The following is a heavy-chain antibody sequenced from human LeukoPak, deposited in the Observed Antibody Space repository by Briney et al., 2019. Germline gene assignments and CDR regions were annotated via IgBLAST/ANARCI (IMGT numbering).Heavy chain of an antibody. V-gene: IGHV4-61*01. D-gene: IGHD1-26*01. CDR2: IYYSGST. Sequence: PSETLSLTCTVSGGSVSTGTYYWSWIRRHPGKGLEWIAYIYYSGSTNYNPSLMSRVTISVDTSKNQFSLKLRSVTAADTAVYYCARDLWELQSAFDLWGQGTLVTVSS. CDR1: GGSVSTGTYY. J-gene: IGHJ3*01. CDR3: ARDLWELQSAFDL.